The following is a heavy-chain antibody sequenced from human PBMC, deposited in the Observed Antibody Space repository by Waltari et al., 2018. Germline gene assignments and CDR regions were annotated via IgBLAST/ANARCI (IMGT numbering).Heavy chain of an antibody. CDR3: ARDNDLLTGEDY. D-gene: IGHD3-9*01. CDR2: ITGDGRTA. V-gene: IGHV3-43*02. CDR1: GFTFHDYP. J-gene: IGHJ4*02. Sequence: DVQLVESGGGVVQPGGSLRLSCVASGFTFHDYPMHWVLQAPGKGLEWVSFITGDGRTAYYVDSVRGRFTMSRDNRKNSVHLQMNSLRTEDSALYYCARDNDLLTGEDYWGQGTLVTVSS.